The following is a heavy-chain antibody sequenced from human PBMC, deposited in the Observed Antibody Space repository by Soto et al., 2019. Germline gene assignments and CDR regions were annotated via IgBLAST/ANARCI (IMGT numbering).Heavy chain of an antibody. J-gene: IGHJ6*02. Sequence: SDTQPVTWAVSGGFVNSDTHSWSWIRQTPGKRLEWIGFIYSGGSTKNPSLRSRVTMSVDTSKNQFSLKLRSVIVADTAVYHCASFVRPRTYTTSSSRAAVGGQGISVT. CDR1: GGFVNSDTHS. CDR2: IYSGGST. CDR3: ASFVRPRTYTTSSSRAAV. D-gene: IGHD3-16*01. V-gene: IGHV4-61*01.